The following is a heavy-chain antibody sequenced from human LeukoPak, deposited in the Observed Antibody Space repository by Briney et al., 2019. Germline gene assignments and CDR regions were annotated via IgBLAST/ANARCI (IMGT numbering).Heavy chain of an antibody. D-gene: IGHD2/OR15-2a*01. CDR2: ISSSSNYI. J-gene: IGHJ3*02. CDR1: GFSFSSYS. V-gene: IGHV3-21*01. Sequence: PGGSLRLSCAASGFSFSSYSVKWVRQAPGKGLEWVSSISSSSNYIYYADSVKGRFTISRDNAKNSLYLQMNSLRAEDTAVYYCARVSILIVPYYAFDIWGQGTMVTVSS. CDR3: ARVSILIVPYYAFDI.